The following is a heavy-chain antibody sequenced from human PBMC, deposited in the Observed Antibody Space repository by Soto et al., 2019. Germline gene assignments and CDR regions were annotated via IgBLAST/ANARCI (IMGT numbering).Heavy chain of an antibody. D-gene: IGHD2-15*01. J-gene: IGHJ6*02. V-gene: IGHV1-3*01. CDR1: GYTFTSYA. CDR3: ARDPARLGKISYYYVMDV. CDR2: INAGNGNT. Sequence: ASVKVSCKASGYTFTSYAMHWVRQAPGQRLEWMGWINAGNGNTKYSQKFQGRVTITRDTSASTAYMELSSLRSEDTAVYYCARDPARLGKISYYYVMDVWGQGTTVTVSS.